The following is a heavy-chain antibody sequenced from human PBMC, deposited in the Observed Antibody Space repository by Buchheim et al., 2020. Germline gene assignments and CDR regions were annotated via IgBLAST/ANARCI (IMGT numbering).Heavy chain of an antibody. J-gene: IGHJ2*01. Sequence: QVQLQESGPGLVKASETLSLTCTVSGGSISSYYWSYIRQPPGKGLEWIGYVYYSGHTNYNPSLNSRVTISLDTSKPQFTLRLSSVTAADTAVYYCARHRNWNFDLWGRGTL. CDR2: VYYSGHT. CDR3: ARHRNWNFDL. CDR1: GGSISSYY. V-gene: IGHV4-59*01.